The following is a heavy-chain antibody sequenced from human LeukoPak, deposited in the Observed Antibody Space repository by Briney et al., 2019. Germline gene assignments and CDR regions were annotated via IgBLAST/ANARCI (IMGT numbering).Heavy chain of an antibody. CDR3: ARVGNEYYYGSGSYYDWFDP. J-gene: IGHJ5*02. CDR2: IKQDGSEK. V-gene: IGHV3-7*01. Sequence: PGGSLRLSCAASGFTFSSYWMSWVRQAPGKGLEWVANIKQDGSEKYYVDSVKGRFTISRDNAKNSLYLQMNGLRAEDTAVYYCARVGNEYYYGSGSYYDWFDPWGQGTLVTVSS. D-gene: IGHD3-10*01. CDR1: GFTFSSYW.